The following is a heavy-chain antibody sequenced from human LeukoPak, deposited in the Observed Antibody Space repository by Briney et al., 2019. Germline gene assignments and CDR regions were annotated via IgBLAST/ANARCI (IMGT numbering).Heavy chain of an antibody. Sequence: GGSLRLSCVASGFTFSDYGIHWVRRAPGRGLEWVAFIRFDGSNKYYPDSVQGRFTISRDNSKNTVYLQLNSLTPEATAFDYCAKVNSFWFDYWGQGTLVTVSS. CDR1: GFTFSDYG. CDR2: IRFDGSNK. J-gene: IGHJ4*02. D-gene: IGHD4-23*01. V-gene: IGHV3-30*02. CDR3: AKVNSFWFDY.